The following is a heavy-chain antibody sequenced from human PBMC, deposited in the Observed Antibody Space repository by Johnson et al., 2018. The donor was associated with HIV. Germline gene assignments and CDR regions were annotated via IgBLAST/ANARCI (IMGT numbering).Heavy chain of an antibody. J-gene: IGHJ3*02. CDR3: ARVQSLQWELLDGDAFDI. V-gene: IGHV3-73*02. CDR1: RFTFSWYW. CDR2: IRSKANSYAT. D-gene: IGHD1-26*01. Sequence: VQLVESGGDLVQPGGSLRLSCAASRFTFSWYWMHWVRQASGKGLEWVGRIRSKANSYATAYAASVKGRFTISRDDSKNTAYLQMNSLRAEDTAVYYCARVQSLQWELLDGDAFDIWGQGTMVTVSS.